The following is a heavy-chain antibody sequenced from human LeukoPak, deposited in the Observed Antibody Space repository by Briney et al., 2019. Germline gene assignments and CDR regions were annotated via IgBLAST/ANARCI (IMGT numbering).Heavy chain of an antibody. CDR2: INPSGGST. CDR1: GYTFTSYY. Sequence: ASVKVSCKASGYTFTSYYMHWVRQAPGQGLEWMGIINPSGGSTSYAQKFQGRVTMTRDTSTSTVYMELSSLRSEDTAVYYCARASSDSSTSGGPNYYFDYWGQGTLVTVSS. CDR3: ARASSDSSTSGGPNYYFDY. V-gene: IGHV1-46*01. J-gene: IGHJ4*02. D-gene: IGHD6-6*01.